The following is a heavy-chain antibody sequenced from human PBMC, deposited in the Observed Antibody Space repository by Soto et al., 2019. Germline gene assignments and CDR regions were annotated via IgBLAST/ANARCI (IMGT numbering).Heavy chain of an antibody. CDR3: ARGGGVYYFDY. CDR2: IYYSGIT. Sequence: PSETLSLTCPVSGGSISSYYWSWIRQPPGKGLEWIGYIYYSGITDYNPSLKSRVTISVDTSKSQFSLKLSSVTAADTAVYYCARGGGVYYFDYWGQGTLVTVS. D-gene: IGHD2-8*02. J-gene: IGHJ4*02. CDR1: GGSISSYY. V-gene: IGHV4-59*01.